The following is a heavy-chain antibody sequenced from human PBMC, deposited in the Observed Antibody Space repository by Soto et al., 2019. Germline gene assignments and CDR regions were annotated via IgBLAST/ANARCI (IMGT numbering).Heavy chain of an antibody. D-gene: IGHD2-15*01. V-gene: IGHV3-23*01. J-gene: IGHJ5*02. CDR3: AKYTAAGYCSGGSCLPHWFDP. CDR2: ISGSGGST. CDR1: GLTFSSYA. Sequence: PGGSLRLSCAASGLTFSSYAMSWVRQAPGKGLEWVSAISGSGGSTYYADSVKGRFTISRDNSKNTLYLQMNSLRAEDTAVYYCAKYTAAGYCSGGSCLPHWFDPWGQGTLVTVSS.